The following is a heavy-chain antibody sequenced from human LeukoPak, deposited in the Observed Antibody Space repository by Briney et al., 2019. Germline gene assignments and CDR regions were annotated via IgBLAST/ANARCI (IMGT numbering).Heavy chain of an antibody. Sequence: GEPLKTPFKGSGYLFNDYWIGRMRQIPGKGLEWRGSIYPGDSNTRYGPSFQGQVDTSVDKSINSACLQWSSLTASDTAMYYCARRGPFGFDFDYWGQGTLVTVSS. CDR2: IYPGDSNT. V-gene: IGHV5-51*01. CDR1: GYLFNDYW. CDR3: ARRGPFGFDFDY. J-gene: IGHJ4*02. D-gene: IGHD3-10*01.